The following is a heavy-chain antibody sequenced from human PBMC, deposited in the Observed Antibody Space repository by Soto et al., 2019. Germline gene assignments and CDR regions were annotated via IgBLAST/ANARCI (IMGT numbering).Heavy chain of an antibody. J-gene: IGHJ4*02. CDR3: ARGGYYYVGPYIY. D-gene: IGHD3-22*01. Sequence: QVQVVESGGGVVQPGTSLRLSCAASGFTFSSYGMHWVRQAPGKGLEWVTIISYDGSNKYYADSVKGRFTISRDNSKNTVYLQMNSLRAEDMDVYYCARGGYYYVGPYIYWGQGTLVTVS. CDR2: ISYDGSNK. CDR1: GFTFSSYG. V-gene: IGHV3-30*03.